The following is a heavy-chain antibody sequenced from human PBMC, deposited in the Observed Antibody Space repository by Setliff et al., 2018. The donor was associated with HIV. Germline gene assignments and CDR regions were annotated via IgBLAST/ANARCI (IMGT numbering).Heavy chain of an antibody. J-gene: IGHJ6*02. D-gene: IGHD2-21*01. V-gene: IGHV3-30*03. CDR2: ISYDGSNK. Sequence: PGGSLRLSCAGSGFTFSTHGMHWVRQAPGKGLEWVAVISYDGSNKYYADSVKGRFTISRDNSKDTLYLQMNSLRAEDTAVYYCVGMDIVVVLPPDVWGQGTTVTVSS. CDR3: VGMDIVVVLPPDV. CDR1: GFTFSTHG.